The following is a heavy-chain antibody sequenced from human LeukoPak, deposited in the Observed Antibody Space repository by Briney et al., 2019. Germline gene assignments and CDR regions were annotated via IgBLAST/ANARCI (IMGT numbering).Heavy chain of an antibody. V-gene: IGHV4-34*01. CDR3: ARGHNWFDP. Sequence: SETLSLTCAVYGGSFSGYYWSWIRQPPGKGLEWIGEINHSGSTNYNPSLKSRVAISVDTSKNQFSLKLSSVTAADTAVYYCARGHNWFDPWGQGTLVTVSS. J-gene: IGHJ5*02. CDR2: INHSGST. CDR1: GGSFSGYY.